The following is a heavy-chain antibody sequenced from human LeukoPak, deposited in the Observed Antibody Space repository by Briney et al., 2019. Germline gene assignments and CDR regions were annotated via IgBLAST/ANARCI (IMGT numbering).Heavy chain of an antibody. Sequence: GGSLRLSCAASGFTFSNYAMTWVRQAPGKGLEWVSAISGSGGSTYYADSVKGRFTISRDNSKNTLYLQMNSLRAEDTAIYYCAEEGEDYAFDIWGQGTMVTVSS. CDR3: AEEGEDYAFDI. D-gene: IGHD2-21*01. CDR1: GFTFSNYA. V-gene: IGHV3-23*01. J-gene: IGHJ3*02. CDR2: ISGSGGST.